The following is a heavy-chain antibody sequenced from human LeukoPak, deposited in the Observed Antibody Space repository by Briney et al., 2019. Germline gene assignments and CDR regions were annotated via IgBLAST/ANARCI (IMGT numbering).Heavy chain of an antibody. Sequence: ASVKVSCKASGYTFTRCGISWVRPAPGQGLEWMGWISAYNGNTNYAQKLQGRVTMTTDTSTSTAYMELRSLRSDDTGVYYCARAYSSDYPDDAFDIWGQGTMVTVSS. CDR2: ISAYNGNT. J-gene: IGHJ3*02. V-gene: IGHV1-18*04. D-gene: IGHD4-11*01. CDR1: GYTFTRCG. CDR3: ARAYSSDYPDDAFDI.